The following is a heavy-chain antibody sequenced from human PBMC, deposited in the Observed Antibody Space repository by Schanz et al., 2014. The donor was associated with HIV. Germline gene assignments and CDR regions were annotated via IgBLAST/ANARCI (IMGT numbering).Heavy chain of an antibody. J-gene: IGHJ3*02. V-gene: IGHV3-21*01. CDR2: ISWNSGSL. CDR3: ARGLPTPAAFDI. D-gene: IGHD3-16*01. Sequence: EVQLVESGEGLVKPGGSLRLSCTGSGFPFSSYAMHWVRQAPGKGLEWVAYISWNSGSLDYADSVEGRFTISRDNAKNSLYLQMSSLRAEDTAVYYCARGLPTPAAFDIWGQGTMVTVSS. CDR1: GFPFSSYA.